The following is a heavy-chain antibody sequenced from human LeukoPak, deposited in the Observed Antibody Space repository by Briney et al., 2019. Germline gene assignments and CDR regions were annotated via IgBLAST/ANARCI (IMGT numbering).Heavy chain of an antibody. CDR2: ISSSSSYI. J-gene: IGHJ4*02. CDR3: ARDSYSSPSPPDFDY. V-gene: IGHV3-21*01. D-gene: IGHD6-13*01. CDR1: GFTFSSYS. Sequence: PGGSLRLSCAASGFTFSSYSMNWVRQAPGKGLEWVSSISSSSSYIYYADSVKGRFTISRDNAKNSLYLQMNSLRAEDTAVYYCARDSYSSPSPPDFDYWGQGTLVTVSS.